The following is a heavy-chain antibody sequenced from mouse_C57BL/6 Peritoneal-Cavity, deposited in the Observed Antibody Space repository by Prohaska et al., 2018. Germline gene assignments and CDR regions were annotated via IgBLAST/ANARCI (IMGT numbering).Heavy chain of an antibody. CDR1: GFTFSSYA. V-gene: IGHV5-4*01. Sequence: EVQLVESGGGLVKPGGSLKLSCAASGFTFSSYAMSWVRQTPERRLELVATISDGGSYTYYPDNVKGRFTISRDNAKNNLYLQMSHLKSEDTAMYYCARYPSLKYFDVWGTGTTVTVSS. CDR3: ARYPSLKYFDV. J-gene: IGHJ1*03. CDR2: ISDGGSYT.